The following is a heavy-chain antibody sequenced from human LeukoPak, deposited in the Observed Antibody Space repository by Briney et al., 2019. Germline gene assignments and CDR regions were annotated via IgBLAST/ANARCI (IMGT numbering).Heavy chain of an antibody. Sequence: ASVKVSCKVSGYTLTELSMHWVRQAPGKGLEWMGGFDPEDGETIYAQKFQGRVTMTEDTSTDTAYMELSSLRSEDTAVYYCATRWLYYDYVWGSYRFDYWGQGTLVTVSS. CDR3: ATRWLYYDYVWGSYRFDY. CDR1: GYTLTELS. D-gene: IGHD3-16*02. J-gene: IGHJ4*02. CDR2: FDPEDGET. V-gene: IGHV1-24*01.